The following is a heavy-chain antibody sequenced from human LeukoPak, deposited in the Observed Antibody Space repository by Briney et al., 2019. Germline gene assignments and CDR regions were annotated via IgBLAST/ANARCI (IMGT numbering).Heavy chain of an antibody. CDR2: ISYDGSNK. J-gene: IGHJ4*02. CDR3: ARGDYYDSRGWLDY. CDR1: GFTFSSYG. V-gene: IGHV3-30*03. Sequence: PGGSLRLSCAASGFTFSSYGMHWVRQAPGKGLEWVAVISYDGSNKDYADSVKGRFTISRDNSKNTLYLQMNSLRAEDTAVYYCARGDYYDSRGWLDYWGQGTLVTVSS. D-gene: IGHD3-22*01.